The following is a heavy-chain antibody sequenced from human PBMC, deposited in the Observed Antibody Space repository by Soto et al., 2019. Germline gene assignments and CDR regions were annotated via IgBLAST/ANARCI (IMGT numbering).Heavy chain of an antibody. D-gene: IGHD1-20*01. CDR1: GFTFSSYE. CDR2: ISSSGSTI. CDR3: ARDITDWAFDY. J-gene: IGHJ4*01. V-gene: IGHV3-48*03. Sequence: GGSLRLSCSASGFTFSSYEMNWVRQAPGKGLEWVSYISSSGSTIYYAVSVKGRFTISRDNAKNSLYLQMNSLRAEDTAVYYCARDITDWAFDYWGQGTLVNVSS.